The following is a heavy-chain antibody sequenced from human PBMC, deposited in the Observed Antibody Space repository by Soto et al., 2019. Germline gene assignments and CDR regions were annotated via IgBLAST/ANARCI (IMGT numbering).Heavy chain of an antibody. CDR3: SRGGHYYHSRI. CDR2: ISFTGDT. V-gene: IGHV4-61*08. D-gene: IGHD3-22*01. CDR1: GDSVSGGGYY. Sequence: QVQLQESGPGLVKPSETLSLICTVSGDSVSGGGYYWTWIRQPPGKGLEWIGYISFTGDTTYNPSLRSRVTIAMHTAKNQFSLKLTSATAADPALYYCSRGGHYYHSRIWGQGNLVTVS. J-gene: IGHJ4*02.